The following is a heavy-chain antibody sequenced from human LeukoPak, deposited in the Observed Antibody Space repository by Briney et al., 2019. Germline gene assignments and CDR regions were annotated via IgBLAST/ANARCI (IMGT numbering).Heavy chain of an antibody. J-gene: IGHJ3*02. V-gene: IGHV4-59*12. CDR2: IYYSGST. CDR3: VVGGSPDAFDI. CDR1: GGSISSYY. Sequence: SETLSLTCTVSGGSISSYYWSWIRQPPGKGLEWIGYIYYSGSTNYNPSLKSRVTISVDKSKNQFSLKLSSVTAADTAVYYCVVGGSPDAFDIWGQGTMVTVSS. D-gene: IGHD1-26*01.